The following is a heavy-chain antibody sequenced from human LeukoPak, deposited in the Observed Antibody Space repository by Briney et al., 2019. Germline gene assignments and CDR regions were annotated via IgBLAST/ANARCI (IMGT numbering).Heavy chain of an antibody. CDR3: ARGLQIPRQSLGY. CDR2: MNHSGSN. V-gene: IGHV4-34*01. J-gene: IGHJ4*02. D-gene: IGHD2-21*01. Sequence: PSETLSLICAVYGGSFRGYYWSWIRQPPGKGREWIGEMNHSGSNNYKPSLKSRVTISVDTSKNQFPLKLNSVTAADTAVYYCARGLQIPRQSLGYWGQGTLVTVSS. CDR1: GGSFRGYY.